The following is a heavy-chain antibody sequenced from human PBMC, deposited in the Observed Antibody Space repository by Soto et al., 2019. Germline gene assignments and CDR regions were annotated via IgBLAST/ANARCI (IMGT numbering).Heavy chain of an antibody. D-gene: IGHD2-15*01. CDR1: GFTFSSYG. J-gene: IGHJ4*02. V-gene: IGHV3-33*01. CDR2: IWYDGSNK. CDR3: ARDGYCSGGSCYSVPVFDY. Sequence: QVQLVESGGGVVQPGRSLRLSCAASGFTFSSYGMHWVRQAPGKGLEWVAVIWYDGSNKYYADSVKGRFTISRDNSQNTLYLQMHSLRAEDTAVYYCARDGYCSGGSCYSVPVFDYWGQGTLVTVSS.